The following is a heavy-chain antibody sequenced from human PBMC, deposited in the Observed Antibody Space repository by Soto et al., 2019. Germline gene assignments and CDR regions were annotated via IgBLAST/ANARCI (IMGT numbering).Heavy chain of an antibody. CDR1: GYTFTSYD. CDR2: MNPNSGNT. Sequence: ASVKVSCKASGYTFTSYDINWVRQATGQGLEWMGWMNPNSGNTGYAQKFQGRVTMTRNTSISTAYMELSSLRSEDTAVYYCARGLTELELLGLYYYYYYMDVWGKGTTVTVSS. CDR3: ARGLTELELLGLYYYYYYMDV. D-gene: IGHD1-7*01. V-gene: IGHV1-8*01. J-gene: IGHJ6*03.